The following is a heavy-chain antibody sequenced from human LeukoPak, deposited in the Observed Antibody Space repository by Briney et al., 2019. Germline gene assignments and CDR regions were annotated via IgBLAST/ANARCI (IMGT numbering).Heavy chain of an antibody. CDR1: GYSFTNYV. Sequence: GASVKVSCKASGYSFTNYVIHWVRQAPGQRLEWLGWMNAGNGNTKYSQELQGRVTITRDTSASTAYMEVSSLRSEDMAVYYCARGCTAPVYMDVWGKGTTVTVSS. D-gene: IGHD5-18*01. CDR3: ARGCTAPVYMDV. V-gene: IGHV1-3*03. CDR2: MNAGNGNT. J-gene: IGHJ6*03.